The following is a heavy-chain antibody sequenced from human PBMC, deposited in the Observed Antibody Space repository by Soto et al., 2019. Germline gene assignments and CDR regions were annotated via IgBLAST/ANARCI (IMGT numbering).Heavy chain of an antibody. Sequence: QVQLVQSGAEVKKPGASVKVSCNASGYTFTSYYMNWVRQAPGQGLEWLGIINPSGGYTTYAQRFLGRVTMTSDTSTSTVHMELGSLTSEDTAVYYCARGGGIEVVTAPYDHWGQGTLVTVSS. CDR1: GYTFTSYY. D-gene: IGHD2-21*02. V-gene: IGHV1-46*03. CDR2: INPSGGYT. CDR3: ARGGGIEVVTAPYDH. J-gene: IGHJ4*02.